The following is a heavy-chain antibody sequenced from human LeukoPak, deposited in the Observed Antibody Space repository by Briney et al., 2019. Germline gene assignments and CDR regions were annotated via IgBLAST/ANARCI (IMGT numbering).Heavy chain of an antibody. V-gene: IGHV3-23*01. J-gene: IGHJ4*02. CDR3: ARAATIAVAGTVGY. D-gene: IGHD6-19*01. Sequence: TGGSLRLSCAASGFTFSSYAMSWVRQAPGKGLEWVSAISGSGGSTYYADSVKGRFTISRDNSKNTLYLQMNSLRAEDTAVYYCARAATIAVAGTVGYWGQGTLVTVSS. CDR1: GFTFSSYA. CDR2: ISGSGGST.